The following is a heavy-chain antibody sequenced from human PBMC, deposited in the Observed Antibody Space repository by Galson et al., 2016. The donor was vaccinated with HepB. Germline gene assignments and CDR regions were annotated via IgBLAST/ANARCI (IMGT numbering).Heavy chain of an antibody. V-gene: IGHV3-23*01. CDR3: AKGGYFDWFDY. D-gene: IGHD3-9*01. CDR1: GFTFTTYA. J-gene: IGHJ4*02. Sequence: SLRLSCAVSGFTFTTYAMSWVRQAPGKGLEWVSSLSNSGGSTYYADSVKGRFTIPRDNSKNTLYLQMNSLRAEDTAVYYCAKGGYFDWFDYWGQGTLATVSS. CDR2: LSNSGGST.